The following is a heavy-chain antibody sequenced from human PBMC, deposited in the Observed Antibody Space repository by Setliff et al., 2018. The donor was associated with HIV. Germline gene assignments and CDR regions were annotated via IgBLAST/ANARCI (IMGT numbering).Heavy chain of an antibody. V-gene: IGHV3-7*01. J-gene: IGHJ3*01. CDR2: IKQDGSEK. CDR1: GFTFSDYY. D-gene: IGHD3-10*01. CDR3: AREVLRGGDDAFGL. Sequence: GGSLRLSCAASGFTFSDYYMAWIRQAPGKGLEWVANIKQDGSEKYYVDSVKGRFTISRDNARNSLYLQMNSLRVEDSAVYYCAREVLRGGDDAFGLWGRGTVVTVSS.